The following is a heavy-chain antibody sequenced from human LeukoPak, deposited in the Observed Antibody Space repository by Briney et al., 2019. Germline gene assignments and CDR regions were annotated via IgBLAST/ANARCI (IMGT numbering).Heavy chain of an antibody. CDR1: GFTFSSYS. V-gene: IGHV3-21*01. CDR2: ISSSSSYI. CDR3: ARDKAVTTELTQYFHH. Sequence: PGGSLRLSCAASGFTFSSYSMNWVRQAPGKGLEWVSSISSSSSYIYYADSVKGRFTISRDNAKNSLYLQMNSLRAEDTAVYYCARDKAVTTELTQYFHHWGQGTLVTVSS. J-gene: IGHJ1*01. D-gene: IGHD4-11*01.